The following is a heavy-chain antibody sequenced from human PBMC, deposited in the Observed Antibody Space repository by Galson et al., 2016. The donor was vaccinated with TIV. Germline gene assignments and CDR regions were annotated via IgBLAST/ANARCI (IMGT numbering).Heavy chain of an antibody. V-gene: IGHV3-33*01. CDR1: GFTFSRYG. Sequence: SLRLSCATSGFTFSRYGMHWVRQAPGKGLEWVAVIWYEGNNRDYADSVKGRFTISRDNPKNTLYLHMNSLRVEDTAVYYCARMFDLDSGYDAWGQGTLVTVSS. D-gene: IGHD5-12*01. J-gene: IGHJ5*02. CDR3: ARMFDLDSGYDA. CDR2: IWYEGNNR.